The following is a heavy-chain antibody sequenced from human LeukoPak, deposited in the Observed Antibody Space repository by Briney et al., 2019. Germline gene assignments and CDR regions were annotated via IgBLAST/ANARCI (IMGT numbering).Heavy chain of an antibody. V-gene: IGHV1-69*05. CDR1: GGTFSSYA. D-gene: IGHD3-16*02. Sequence: ASVKVSCKASGGTFSSYAISWVRQAPGQGLEWMGGIIHIFGTANYAQKFQGRVTITTDESTSTAYMELSSLRSEDTAVYYCASLPPYDYVWGSYRLPFASYMDVWGKGTTVTDSS. CDR2: IIHIFGTA. J-gene: IGHJ6*03. CDR3: ASLPPYDYVWGSYRLPFASYMDV.